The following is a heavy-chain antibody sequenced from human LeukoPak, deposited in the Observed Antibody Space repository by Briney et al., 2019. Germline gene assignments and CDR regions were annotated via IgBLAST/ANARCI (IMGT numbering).Heavy chain of an antibody. CDR2: IRYDGSNK. V-gene: IGHV3-30*02. Sequence: GGSLRLSCAASGFTFSSYAMHWVRQAPGKGLEWVAFIRYDGSNKYYADSVKGRFTISRDNSKNTLYLQMNSLRAEDTAVYYCAKVSSLYYDFWSGYQPTPEYFQHWGQGTLVTVSS. CDR3: AKVSSLYYDFWSGYQPTPEYFQH. CDR1: GFTFSSYA. D-gene: IGHD3-3*01. J-gene: IGHJ1*01.